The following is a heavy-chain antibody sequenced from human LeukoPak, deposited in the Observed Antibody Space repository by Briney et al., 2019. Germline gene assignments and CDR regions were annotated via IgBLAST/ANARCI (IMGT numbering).Heavy chain of an antibody. V-gene: IGHV3-21*01. D-gene: IGHD3-10*01. CDR1: GFTFSSYS. J-gene: IGHJ4*02. CDR3: ARDAIILVRGVIGY. CDR2: ISSSSSYI. Sequence: GSLRLSCAASGFTFSSYSMNWVRQAPGKGLEWVSSISSSSSYIYYADSVKGRFTISRDNAKNSLYLQMNSLRAEDTAVYYCARDAIILVRGVIGYWGQGTLVTVSS.